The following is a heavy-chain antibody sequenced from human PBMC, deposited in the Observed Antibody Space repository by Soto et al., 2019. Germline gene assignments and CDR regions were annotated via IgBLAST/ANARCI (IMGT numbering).Heavy chain of an antibody. CDR3: ARVPPPTSAMPTEYYYYGMDV. CDR2: INPNSGGT. J-gene: IGHJ6*02. Sequence: ASVKVSCKASGYTFTGYYMHWVRQAPGQGLEWMGWINPNSGGTNYAQKFQGWVTMTRDTSISTAYMELSRLRSEDTAVYYCARVPPPTSAMPTEYYYYGMDVWGQGTTVTVSS. V-gene: IGHV1-2*04. CDR1: GYTFTGYY. D-gene: IGHD2-2*01.